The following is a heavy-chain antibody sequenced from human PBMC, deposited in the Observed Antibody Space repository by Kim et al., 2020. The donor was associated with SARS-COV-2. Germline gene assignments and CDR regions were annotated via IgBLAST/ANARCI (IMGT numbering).Heavy chain of an antibody. D-gene: IGHD6-25*01. CDR2: ISSSSSYI. J-gene: IGHJ6*02. V-gene: IGHV3-21*01. CDR3: ARVGQRAPGPEDYYYYYGMDV. Sequence: GGSLRLSCAASGFTFSSYSMNWVRQAPGKGLEWVSSISSSSSYIYYADSVKGRFTISRDNAKNSLYLQMNSLRAEDTAVYYCARVGQRAPGPEDYYYYYGMDVWGQGTTVTVSS. CDR1: GFTFSSYS.